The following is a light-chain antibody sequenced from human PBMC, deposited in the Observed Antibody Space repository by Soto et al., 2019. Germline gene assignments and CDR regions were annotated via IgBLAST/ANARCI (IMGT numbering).Light chain of an antibody. V-gene: IGLV2-14*01. Sequence: QSVLTQPASVSGSPGQSITISCTGTNSDVGGYNYVSWFRQHPGKAPKLVIYDVSNRPSGVSSRFSGSKSGNTASLTISGLQAEDEADYYSTSYTTXSTLRHVSGTGTKVTVL. CDR3: TSYTTXSTLRHV. CDR2: DVS. J-gene: IGLJ1*01. CDR1: NSDVGGYNY.